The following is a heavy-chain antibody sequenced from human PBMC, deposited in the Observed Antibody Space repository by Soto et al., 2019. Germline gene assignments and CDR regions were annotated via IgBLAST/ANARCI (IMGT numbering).Heavy chain of an antibody. CDR3: ARTNNYYDSSGYYPSFQH. Sequence: QVQLVESGGGVVQPGRSLRLSCAASGFTFSSYAMHRVRQAPGKGLEWVAVISYDGSNKYYADSVKGRFTISRDNSKNTLYLQMNSRRAEDTAVYYCARTNNYYDSSGYYPSFQHWGQGTLVTVSS. J-gene: IGHJ1*01. CDR2: ISYDGSNK. V-gene: IGHV3-30-3*01. D-gene: IGHD3-22*01. CDR1: GFTFSSYA.